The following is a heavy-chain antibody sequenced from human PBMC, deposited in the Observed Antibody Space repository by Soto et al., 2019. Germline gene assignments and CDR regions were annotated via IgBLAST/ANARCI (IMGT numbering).Heavy chain of an antibody. D-gene: IGHD2-21*01. Sequence: LGGSLRLSCTAPGFTFSSYGMHWVRQAPGKGLEWVTVLSYDGSNEYYGDSVKGRFTISRDNSKSTVYLQMDGLRAEDTALYYCAKDLGYRGNSWSFDYWGQGTLVTVSS. CDR3: AKDLGYRGNSWSFDY. CDR2: LSYDGSNE. V-gene: IGHV3-30*18. J-gene: IGHJ4*02. CDR1: GFTFSSYG.